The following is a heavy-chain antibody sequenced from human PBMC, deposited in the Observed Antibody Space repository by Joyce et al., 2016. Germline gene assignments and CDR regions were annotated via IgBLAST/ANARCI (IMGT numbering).Heavy chain of an antibody. CDR3: ARVTYYYDSSVGWFDP. CDR2: INPKTGGK. CDR1: GYTFTAYY. V-gene: IGHV1-2*02. Sequence: QVQLVQSGAEVKKPGASVKVSCKASGYTFTAYYIHWVRQAPGQVLEWMVWINPKTGGKSYAQKFQGRVTMTRDTSISTAYMELSRLRSDDTGIYFGARVTYYYDSSVGWFDPWGQGTLVIVSS. D-gene: IGHD3-22*01. J-gene: IGHJ5*02.